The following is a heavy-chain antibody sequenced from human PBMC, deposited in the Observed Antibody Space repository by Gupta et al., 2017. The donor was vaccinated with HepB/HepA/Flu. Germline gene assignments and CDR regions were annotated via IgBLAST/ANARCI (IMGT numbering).Heavy chain of an antibody. V-gene: IGHV3-23*01. CDR1: GFTFSNNA. CDR3: AKDWYFWSAMDV. CDR2: IGGEVRA. D-gene: IGHD3-3*01. J-gene: IGHJ6*03. Sequence: EVQLLESGGGLVQPGGSLRLSCAASGFTFSNNAMGWVRQAPGKGLEWVSGIGGEVRAHYADSVKGRFTISRDNSKNTLYLQMNSLRAEDPAVYYCAKDWYFWSAMDVWGEGITVTVSS.